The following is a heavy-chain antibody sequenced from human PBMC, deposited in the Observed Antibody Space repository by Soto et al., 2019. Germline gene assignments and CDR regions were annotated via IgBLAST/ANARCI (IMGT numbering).Heavy chain of an antibody. CDR1: CYSISSSNW. Sequence: SETLSLTCAVSCYSISSSNWWGWIRQPPGKGLEWIGYIYYSGSTYYNPSLESRVTMSVDTSKNQFSLKLSSVTAVDTAVYYCARILVRGVISYFDYWGQGTLVTVS. V-gene: IGHV4-28*01. CDR3: ARILVRGVISYFDY. D-gene: IGHD3-10*01. CDR2: IYYSGST. J-gene: IGHJ4*02.